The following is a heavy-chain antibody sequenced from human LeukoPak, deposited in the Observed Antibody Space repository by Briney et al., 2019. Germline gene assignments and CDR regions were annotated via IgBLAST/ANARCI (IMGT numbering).Heavy chain of an antibody. J-gene: IGHJ4*02. CDR3: ARGEATKFDY. Sequence: PSETLSLTCTVSGGSIRSYYWSWIRQPPGKGLEWIGYIYNSGSTNYNPSLKSRVTISVDTSKNQFSLKLTSVTAADTAVYYCARGEATKFDYWGQGTLVTVSS. V-gene: IGHV4-59*01. D-gene: IGHD1-1*01. CDR2: IYNSGST. CDR1: GGSIRSYY.